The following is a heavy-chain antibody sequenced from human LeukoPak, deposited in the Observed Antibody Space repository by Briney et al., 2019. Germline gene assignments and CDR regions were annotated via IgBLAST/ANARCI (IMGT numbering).Heavy chain of an antibody. CDR2: ISWDSNSI. V-gene: IGHV3-21*06. CDR1: GFTFSTYT. J-gene: IGHJ3*02. Sequence: PGGSLRLSCAASGFTFSTYTLNWVRQAPGKGLEWVSSISWDSNSIFYADSVKGRFTISRDNSKNSLYLQMNSLRADDTAVYYCARDQGAFDIWGQGTMVTVSS. CDR3: ARDQGAFDI.